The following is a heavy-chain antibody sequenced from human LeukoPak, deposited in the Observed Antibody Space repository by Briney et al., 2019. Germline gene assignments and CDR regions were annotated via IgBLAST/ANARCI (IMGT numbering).Heavy chain of an antibody. V-gene: IGHV1-24*01. CDR2: FDPEDGET. D-gene: IGHD6-13*01. J-gene: IGHJ4*02. CDR1: GYTLTELS. CDR3: ATDLLSQEYSSSWYERDCDY. Sequence: RGASVKVSCKVSGYTLTELSMHWVRQAPGKGLEWMGGFDPEDGETIYAQKFQGRVTMTEDTSTDTAYMELSSLRSEDTAVYYCATDLLSQEYSSSWYERDCDYWGQGTLVTVSS.